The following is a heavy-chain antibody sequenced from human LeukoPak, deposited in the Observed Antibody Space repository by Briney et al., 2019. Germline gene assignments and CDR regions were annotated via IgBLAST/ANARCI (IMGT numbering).Heavy chain of an antibody. CDR1: GFTFKTYL. D-gene: IGHD3-22*01. CDR2: INPDGRTT. CDR3: AKVDGSGNSIFDY. J-gene: IGHJ4*02. V-gene: IGHV3-74*01. Sequence: GGSLRLSCAASGFTFKTYLMHWVRQAPGKGLVWVSRINPDGRTTNYADSVKGRFTISRDNAKNTLYLQMNSLRVEDTATYYCAKVDGSGNSIFDYWGQGTLVPVSS.